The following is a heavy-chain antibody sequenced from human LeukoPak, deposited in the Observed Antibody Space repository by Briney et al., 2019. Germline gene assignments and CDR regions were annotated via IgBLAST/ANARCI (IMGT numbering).Heavy chain of an antibody. CDR2: INPNSGGT. V-gene: IGHV1-2*02. CDR3: ARGGRGESTIFGVAHFDY. D-gene: IGHD3-3*01. J-gene: IGHJ4*02. CDR1: GYTFTGYY. Sequence: ASVKVSCKASGYTFTGYYMHWVRQAPGQGLEWMGWINPNSGGTNYAQKFQGRVTMTGDTSISTAYMELSRLRSDDTAVYYCARGGRGESTIFGVAHFDYWGQGTLVTVSS.